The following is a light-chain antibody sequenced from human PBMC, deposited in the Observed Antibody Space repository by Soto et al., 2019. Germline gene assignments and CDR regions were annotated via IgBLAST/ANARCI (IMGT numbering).Light chain of an antibody. CDR2: GAS. Sequence: EIVLTQSPGTLSLSPGERATLSCRASQSVSSNYLAWYQQKSGQAPRLLVDGASSRATGIPDRFSGSGSGTDFTLTISRLEPEDFAVYYCQQYGGSPRTFGQGTKVDIK. J-gene: IGKJ1*01. CDR3: QQYGGSPRT. CDR1: QSVSSNY. V-gene: IGKV3-20*01.